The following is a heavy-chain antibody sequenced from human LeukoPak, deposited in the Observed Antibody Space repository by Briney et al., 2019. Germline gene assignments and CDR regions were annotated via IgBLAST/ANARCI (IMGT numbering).Heavy chain of an antibody. CDR3: ARDRAYYYGSGSPNWFDP. V-gene: IGHV4-59*01. D-gene: IGHD3-10*01. CDR1: GGSISSFY. J-gene: IGHJ5*02. Sequence: KPSETLSLTCTVSGGSISSFYWSWIRQPPGKGLEWIGNIDYSGRTKYNPSLMSRATLLKDAPKNQFSLKLSSVTAADTAVYYCARDRAYYYGSGSPNWFDPWGQGTLVTVSS. CDR2: IDYSGRT.